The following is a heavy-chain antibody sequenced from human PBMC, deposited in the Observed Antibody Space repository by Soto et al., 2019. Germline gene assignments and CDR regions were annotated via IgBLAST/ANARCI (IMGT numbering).Heavy chain of an antibody. D-gene: IGHD3-22*01. CDR2: IVVGSGNT. V-gene: IGHV1-58*01. CDR1: GFTFTSSA. CDR3: AAGRYYYDSSGYYQDGMDV. J-gene: IGHJ6*02. Sequence: QMQLVQSGPEVKKPGTSVKVSCKASGFTFTSSAVQWVRQARGQRLEWIGWIVVGSGNTNYAQKFQERVTITRDMSXXXAXXELSSLRSEDTAVYYCAAGRYYYDSSGYYQDGMDVWGQGTTVTVSS.